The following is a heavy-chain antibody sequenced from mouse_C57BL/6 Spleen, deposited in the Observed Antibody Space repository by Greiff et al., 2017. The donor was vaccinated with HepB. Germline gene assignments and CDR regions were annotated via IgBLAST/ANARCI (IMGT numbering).Heavy chain of an antibody. CDR1: GYAFSSSW. CDR2: IYPGDGGT. V-gene: IGHV1-82*01. D-gene: IGHD2-2*01. CDR3: ARRGDDIAMDY. J-gene: IGHJ4*01. Sequence: VQLQESGPELVKPGASVKISCKASGYAFSSSWMNWVKQRPGKGLEWIGRIYPGDGGTNYNEKFKGKATLTADKSSSTAYMQLSSLTSEDSAVFYCARRGDDIAMDYWGQGTSVTVSS.